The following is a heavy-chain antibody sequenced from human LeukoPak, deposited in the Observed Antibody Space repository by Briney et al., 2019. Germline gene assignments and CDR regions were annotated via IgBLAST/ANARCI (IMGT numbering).Heavy chain of an antibody. J-gene: IGHJ4*02. CDR2: INPNSGGT. CDR3: TTDLTATVRRVDY. CDR1: GYTFTGYY. V-gene: IGHV1-2*02. D-gene: IGHD4-17*01. Sequence: GASLKVSCKASGYTFTGYYIHWVRQAPGQGLEWMGWINPNSGGTNYAQKFQGRVTMTRDTSISTAYMELSRLRSGDTAVYYCTTDLTATVRRVDYWGQGTLVTVSS.